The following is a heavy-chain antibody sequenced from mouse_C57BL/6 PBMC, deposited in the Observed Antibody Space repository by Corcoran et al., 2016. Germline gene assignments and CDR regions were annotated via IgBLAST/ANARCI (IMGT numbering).Heavy chain of an antibody. Sequence: DVQLQASGPGLVKPSQSLSLTCSVTGYSITSGYYWNWIRQFPGNKLEWMGYISYDGSNNYNPSLKNRISITRDTSKNQFFLKLNSVTTEDTATYYCARDYDYDRGFAYWGQGTLVTVSA. CDR3: ARDYDYDRGFAY. J-gene: IGHJ3*01. D-gene: IGHD2-4*01. V-gene: IGHV3-6*01. CDR1: GYSITSGYY. CDR2: ISYDGSN.